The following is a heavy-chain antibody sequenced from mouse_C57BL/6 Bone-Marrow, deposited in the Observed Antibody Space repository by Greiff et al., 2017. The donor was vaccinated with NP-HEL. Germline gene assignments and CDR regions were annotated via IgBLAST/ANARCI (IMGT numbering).Heavy chain of an antibody. Sequence: VQLQQSGAELVRPGASVKLSCTASGFNIKDDYMHWVKPRPEQGLEWIGWIDPENGDTEYASKSQGKATITADTSSNTAYLQLSSLTSEDTAVYYCTTLSYYGNYGYFDVWGTGTTVTVSS. J-gene: IGHJ1*03. D-gene: IGHD2-10*01. V-gene: IGHV14-4*01. CDR1: GFNIKDDY. CDR2: IDPENGDT. CDR3: TTLSYYGNYGYFDV.